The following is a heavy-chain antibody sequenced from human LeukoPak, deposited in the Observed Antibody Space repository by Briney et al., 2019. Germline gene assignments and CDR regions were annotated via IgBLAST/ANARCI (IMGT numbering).Heavy chain of an antibody. CDR2: ISSSSSTI. V-gene: IGHV3-48*04. CDR1: GFTFSSYS. D-gene: IGHD3-3*01. Sequence: GGSLRLSCAASGFTFSSYSMNWVRQAPGKGLEWVSYISSSSSTIYYADSVKGRFTISRDNAKNSLYLQMNSLRAEDMAVYYCARDYDFWSGYYRGYYYYMDVWGKGTTVTVSS. CDR3: ARDYDFWSGYYRGYYYYMDV. J-gene: IGHJ6*03.